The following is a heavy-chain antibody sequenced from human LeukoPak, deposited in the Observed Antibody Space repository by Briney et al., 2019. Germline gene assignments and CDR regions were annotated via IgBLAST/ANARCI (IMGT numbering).Heavy chain of an antibody. J-gene: IGHJ4*02. D-gene: IGHD3-10*01. Sequence: GFLRLSCAASGFTFSSYWMHWVRQAPGKGLVWVSRINSDGSSTSYADSVKGRFTISRDNAKNTLYLQMNSLRAEDTAVYYCAREETYYYGSGGYYPKYYFDYWGQGTLVTVSS. CDR2: INSDGSST. CDR1: GFTFSSYW. CDR3: AREETYYYGSGGYYPKYYFDY. V-gene: IGHV3-74*01.